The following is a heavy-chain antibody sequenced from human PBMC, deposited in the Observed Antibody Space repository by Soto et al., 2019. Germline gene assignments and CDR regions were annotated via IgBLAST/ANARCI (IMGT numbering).Heavy chain of an antibody. Sequence: LSLTCTVSGGSISSYCWSWIRQPPGEGLEWIGYIYYSGSTNYNPSLKSRVTISVDTSKNQFSLKLSSVTAADTAVYYCARDIGYSYALDYWGQGTLVTVSS. CDR3: ARDIGYSYALDY. D-gene: IGHD5-18*01. J-gene: IGHJ4*02. CDR1: GGSISSYC. CDR2: IYYSGST. V-gene: IGHV4-59*01.